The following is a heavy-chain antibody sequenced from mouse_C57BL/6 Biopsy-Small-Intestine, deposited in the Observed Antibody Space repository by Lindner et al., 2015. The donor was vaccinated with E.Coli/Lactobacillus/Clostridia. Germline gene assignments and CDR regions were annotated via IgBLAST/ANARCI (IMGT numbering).Heavy chain of an antibody. CDR2: VGTNRGDT. Sequence: SVKVSCKASGYRFTDYYIHWVRQAPGQGPVWMGWVGTNRGDTLYKEEFQGRVTLTRDTSITTVYMELSRLTSDDTALYYCARGAETHQLRIFDSWGQGTQVTVSS. J-gene: IGHJ4*01. D-gene: IGHD4-1*02. CDR3: ARGAETHQLRIFDS. CDR1: GYRFTDYY. V-gene: IGHV1-84*02.